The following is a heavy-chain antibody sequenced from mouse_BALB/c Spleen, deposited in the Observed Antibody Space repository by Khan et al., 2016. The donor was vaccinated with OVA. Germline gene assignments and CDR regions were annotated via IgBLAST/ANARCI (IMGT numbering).Heavy chain of an antibody. CDR2: MSSGSSTI. CDR1: GFTFSSFG. D-gene: IGHD2-1*01. J-gene: IGHJ1*01. V-gene: IGHV5-17*02. CDR3: ARSGGNFHWYFDV. Sequence: QLETGGGLVQPGGSRKLSCAASGFTFSSFGMHWVRQAPKQGLEWVAYMSSGSSTIYYVDTVKGRFTISRDNPKTTLFLQMTRLSSEDTAMYYCARSGGNFHWYFDVWGEGTSVTVSS.